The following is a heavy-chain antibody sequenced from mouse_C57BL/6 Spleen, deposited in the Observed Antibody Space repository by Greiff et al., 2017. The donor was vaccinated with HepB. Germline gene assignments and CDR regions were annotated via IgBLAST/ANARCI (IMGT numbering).Heavy chain of an antibody. D-gene: IGHD2-3*01. V-gene: IGHV1-18*01. CDR1: GYTFTDYN. CDR2: INPNNGGT. CDR3: ARDGYYVNYAMDY. Sequence: EVQLQQSGPELVKPGASVKIPCKASGYTFTDYNMDWVKQSHGKSLEWIGDINPNNGGTIYNQKFKGKATLTVDKSSSTAYMELRSLTSEDTAVYYCARDGYYVNYAMDYWGQGTSVTVSS. J-gene: IGHJ4*01.